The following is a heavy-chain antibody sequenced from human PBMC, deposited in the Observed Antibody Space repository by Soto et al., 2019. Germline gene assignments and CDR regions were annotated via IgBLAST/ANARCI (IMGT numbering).Heavy chain of an antibody. CDR3: ARGVQYYDILTGPLPHVMDV. J-gene: IGHJ6*02. Sequence: SETLSLTCAVYGGSFSGYYWSWIRQPPGKGLEWIGEINHSGSTNYNPSLKSRVTISVDTSKNQFSLKLSSVTAADTAVYYCARGVQYYDILTGPLPHVMDVWGQGTTVTVSS. V-gene: IGHV4-34*01. D-gene: IGHD3-9*01. CDR2: INHSGST. CDR1: GGSFSGYY.